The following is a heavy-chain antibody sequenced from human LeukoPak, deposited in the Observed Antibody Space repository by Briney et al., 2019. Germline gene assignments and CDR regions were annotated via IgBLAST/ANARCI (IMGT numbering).Heavy chain of an antibody. D-gene: IGHD5-18*01. Sequence: SETLSLTCAVYGGSFSGYYWSWIRQPPGKGLEWIGEINHSGSTNYNPSLKSRVTISVDTSKNQFSLKLSSVTAADTAVYYCARVARGYSYGYPYWGQGTLVTVSS. CDR2: INHSGST. V-gene: IGHV4-34*01. J-gene: IGHJ4*02. CDR1: GGSFSGYY. CDR3: ARVARGYSYGYPY.